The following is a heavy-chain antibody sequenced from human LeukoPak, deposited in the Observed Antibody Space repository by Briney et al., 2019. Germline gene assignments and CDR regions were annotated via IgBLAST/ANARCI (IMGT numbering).Heavy chain of an antibody. Sequence: SETLSLTCSVSGGSISSYYWSWNRQAPGKGLEWIGFIYYTGTTNYSPSLKSRVTISVDTSKNQFSLKLSSVIAADTAVYYCARHKEGAFDIWGQGTMVTVSS. CDR3: ARHKEGAFDI. V-gene: IGHV4-59*08. CDR2: IYYTGTT. CDR1: GGSISSYY. J-gene: IGHJ3*02.